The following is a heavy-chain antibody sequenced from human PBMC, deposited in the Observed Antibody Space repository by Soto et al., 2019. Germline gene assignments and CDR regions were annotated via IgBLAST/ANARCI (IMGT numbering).Heavy chain of an antibody. CDR1: GSSVNSNYW. V-gene: IGHV4-28*01. J-gene: IGHJ4*02. CDR3: ANFLAHDVRNGNTTMGA. CDR2: MYYSGTT. Sequence: SLTCAVSGSSVNSNYWWGWIRQPPGKGLEWIGYMYYSGTTFYNPSLKSRVTMSVDTSKNQFSLKVTSMTAVDTAVYYCANFLAHDVRNGNTTMGAWGQGNL. D-gene: IGHD3-3*01.